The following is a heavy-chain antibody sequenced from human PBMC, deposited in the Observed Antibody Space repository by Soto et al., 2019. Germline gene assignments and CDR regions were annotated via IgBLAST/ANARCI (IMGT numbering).Heavy chain of an antibody. J-gene: IGHJ3*01. D-gene: IGHD3-3*01. Sequence: GGSLRLSCAGSGFTFSGSAIHWVRQDSGKGLEWVGRIRSKANNYATAYTASVEGRFTISRDDSKNTAYLQMNSLKTEDTAVYYFVSSFLRFLQRSPDAFDLRGQGTTVTVSS. CDR1: GFTFSGSA. CDR3: VSSFLRFLQRSPDAFDL. V-gene: IGHV3-73*01. CDR2: IRSKANNYAT.